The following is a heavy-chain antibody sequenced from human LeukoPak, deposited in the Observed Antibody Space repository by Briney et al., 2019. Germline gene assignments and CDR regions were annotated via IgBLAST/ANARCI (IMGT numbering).Heavy chain of an antibody. CDR3: ARGRPDRQPLAWFDP. Sequence: SETLSLTCTVSGGSFSTNYWSWIRQPPGKGLEWIGYIYYSGSTNYNPSLKSRVTISVDTAKNQFSLKLSSVTAADTAVYYCARGRPDRQPLAWFDPSGQGTLVTVSS. V-gene: IGHV4-59*01. CDR1: GGSFSTNY. D-gene: IGHD5-18*01. CDR2: IYYSGST. J-gene: IGHJ5*02.